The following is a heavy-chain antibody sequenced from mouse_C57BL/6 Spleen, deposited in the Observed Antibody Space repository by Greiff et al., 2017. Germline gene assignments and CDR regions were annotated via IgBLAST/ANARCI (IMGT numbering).Heavy chain of an antibody. D-gene: IGHD1-1*01. CDR2: ILPGSGST. CDR1: GYTFTGYW. V-gene: IGHV1-9*01. Sequence: QVQLKQSGAELMKPGASVKLSCKATGYTFTGYWIEWVKQTPGHGLEWIGEILPGSGSTNYNEKFKGKATFTADTSSNTAYMQLSSLTTEDSAIYYCARGGSYYGSSYGYFDVWGTGTTVTVSS. CDR3: ARGGSYYGSSYGYFDV. J-gene: IGHJ1*03.